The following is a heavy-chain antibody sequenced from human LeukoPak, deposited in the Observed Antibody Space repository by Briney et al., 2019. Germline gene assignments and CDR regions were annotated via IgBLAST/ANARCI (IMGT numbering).Heavy chain of an antibody. J-gene: IGHJ4*02. D-gene: IGHD3-22*01. CDR2: ISGSGGSI. V-gene: IGHV3-23*01. CDR3: AKRGYYYDSSGYYYYFDY. CDR1: GFTFSSYA. Sequence: GGSLRLSCAASGFTFSSYAMSWVRQAPGKGLEWVSAISGSGGSIYYADSVKGRCTISRDNSKNTLYLQMNSLRAEDTAVYYCAKRGYYYDSSGYYYYFDYWGQGTLVTVSS.